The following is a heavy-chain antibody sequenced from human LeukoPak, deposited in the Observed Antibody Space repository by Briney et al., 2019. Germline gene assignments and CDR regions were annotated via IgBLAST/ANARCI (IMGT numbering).Heavy chain of an antibody. J-gene: IGHJ4*02. Sequence: GGSLRLSCAASGFTSSSYGMSWVRQAPGKGLEWVSGISGSGGSTYLADSVKGRFTISRDNSKNTLYLEMNSLRADDTAVYYCAKDRPTVYSSSWLHFLDSWGQGTLVTVSS. CDR3: AKDRPTVYSSSWLHFLDS. CDR1: GFTSSSYG. CDR2: ISGSGGST. D-gene: IGHD6-13*01. V-gene: IGHV3-23*01.